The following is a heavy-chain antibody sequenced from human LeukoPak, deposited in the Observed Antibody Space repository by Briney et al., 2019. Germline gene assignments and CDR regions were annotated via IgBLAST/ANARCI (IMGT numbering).Heavy chain of an antibody. Sequence: GGSLRLSCAASGFTFTNAWMNWVRLAPGKGLEWVGLITSKSDGGTTQYAAPVKGRFTISRDDSKNTLFMQMNSLKTEDTGVYYCTTAPGAWIQLFYWGQGTLVTVSS. CDR2: ITSKSDGGTT. CDR3: TTAPGAWIQLFY. CDR1: GFTFTNAW. D-gene: IGHD5-18*01. V-gene: IGHV3-15*07. J-gene: IGHJ4*02.